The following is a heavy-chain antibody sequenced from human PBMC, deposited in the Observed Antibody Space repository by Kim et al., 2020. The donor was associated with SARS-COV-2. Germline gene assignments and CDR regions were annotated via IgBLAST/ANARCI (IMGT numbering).Heavy chain of an antibody. D-gene: IGHD3-10*01. CDR3: ASDTESTYYYYGMDV. CDR1: GFTFSDST. CDR2: ISYIDGSNL. V-gene: IGHV3-30*04. J-gene: IGHJ6*02. Sequence: GGSLRLSCAASGFTFSDSTLHWVRQAPGKGLEWVALISYIDGSNLYYADSVKGRITISSDNSTNTLYLQMINLRPADTAIYFCASDTESTYYYYGMDVWGQGTTVTVSS.